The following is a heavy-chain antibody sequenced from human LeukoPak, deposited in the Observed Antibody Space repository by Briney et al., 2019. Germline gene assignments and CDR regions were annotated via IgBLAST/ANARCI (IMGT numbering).Heavy chain of an antibody. CDR3: ARGWYNTGRRFDY. V-gene: IGHV4-61*01. CDR1: GGSVNSGTYY. D-gene: IGHD6-19*01. J-gene: IGHJ4*02. Sequence: PSETLSLTCTVSGGSVNSGTYYWSWIRQPPGKGLEWLGHIYDSGSTNYNPSLKSRVTISVDTSKNQFSLKLSSMTAADTAVYFCARGWYNTGRRFDYWGQGTLVTVSS. CDR2: IYDSGST.